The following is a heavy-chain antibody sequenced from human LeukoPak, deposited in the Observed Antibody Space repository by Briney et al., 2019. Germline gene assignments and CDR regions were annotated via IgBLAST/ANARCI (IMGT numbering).Heavy chain of an antibody. V-gene: IGHV4-4*02. Sequence: SGTLSLTCTVSGGSISSSNWWSWVRQPPGKGLEWIGEIYHSGSTNYNPSLKSRVTISVDTSKNQFSLKLSSVTAADTAVYYCARVNATVAYYFDYWGQGTLVTVSS. D-gene: IGHD4-23*01. J-gene: IGHJ4*02. CDR3: ARVNATVAYYFDY. CDR1: GGSISSSNW. CDR2: IYHSGST.